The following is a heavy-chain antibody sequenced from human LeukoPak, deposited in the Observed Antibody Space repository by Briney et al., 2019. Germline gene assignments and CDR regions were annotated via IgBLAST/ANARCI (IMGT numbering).Heavy chain of an antibody. D-gene: IGHD3-10*01. V-gene: IGHV3-23*01. CDR1: GFTFSTDA. CDR2: ISGDGGYT. J-gene: IGHJ4*02. Sequence: PGGSLRLSCAASGFTFSTDAMTWVRQAPGKGLEWVSSISGDGGYTYYADFVKGRFTISRDNSNNTLYLPMNSLRAEDTAVYYCAKGLDGSRSYSPLDYWGQGTLVTVSS. CDR3: AKGLDGSRSYSPLDY.